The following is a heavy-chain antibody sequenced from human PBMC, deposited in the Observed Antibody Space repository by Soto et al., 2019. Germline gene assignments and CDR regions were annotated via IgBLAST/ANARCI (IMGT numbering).Heavy chain of an antibody. Sequence: QMQLVESGGGVVQPGRSLRLSCEASGFTFSEYGMHWVRQPPGKGLEWVAIISYDGSQKYYSDSVTGRFTVSRDNSKNTMYLQMTSLGAGDTAVYYCAKGVFPAGVPGYYSMDVWGKGITVTVSS. CDR3: AKGVFPAGVPGYYSMDV. CDR2: ISYDGSQK. D-gene: IGHD6-13*01. V-gene: IGHV3-30*18. CDR1: GFTFSEYG. J-gene: IGHJ6*03.